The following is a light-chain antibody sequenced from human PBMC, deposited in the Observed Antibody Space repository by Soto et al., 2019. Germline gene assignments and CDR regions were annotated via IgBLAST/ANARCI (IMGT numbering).Light chain of an antibody. CDR1: SRDVGNYNF. Sequence: QSALTQPASVSGSPGQSITVSCTGTSRDVGNYNFASWYQQHPGKAPKVIIYDVSNRPSGVSDRFSASKSGNTASLTISGLQTEDEAVYFCSSYTSGSVLFGGGTKLTVL. CDR3: SSYTSGSVL. V-gene: IGLV2-14*01. CDR2: DVS. J-gene: IGLJ3*02.